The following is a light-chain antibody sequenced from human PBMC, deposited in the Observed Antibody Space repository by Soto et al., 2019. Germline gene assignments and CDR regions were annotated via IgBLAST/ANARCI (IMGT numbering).Light chain of an antibody. V-gene: IGLV1-40*01. CDR1: SSNIGAGYD. CDR3: QSYDSRLSGSGV. CDR2: GNS. Sequence: QSVLTQPPLVSGAPGQRVTISCTGSSSNIGAGYDVHWYQQLPGTAPKLLIYGNSNRPSGVRDRFSGSKSGTSASLAITGLQAEDEADYYCQSYDSRLSGSGVFCGGTNLTAL. J-gene: IGLJ2*01.